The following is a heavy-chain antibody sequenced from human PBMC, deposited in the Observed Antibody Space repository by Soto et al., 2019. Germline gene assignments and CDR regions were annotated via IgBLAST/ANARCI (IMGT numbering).Heavy chain of an antibody. Sequence: SETLSLTCTVSGVSISSSSYYWGWIRQPPGKGLEWIGNIYYSGSTYYNPSLKSRVTISVDTSKNQFSLKLSSVTAADTAVYYCARLKASAYYYYGMDVWGQGTTVTVSS. V-gene: IGHV4-39*01. J-gene: IGHJ6*02. D-gene: IGHD6-25*01. CDR3: ARLKASAYYYYGMDV. CDR2: IYYSGST. CDR1: GVSISSSSYY.